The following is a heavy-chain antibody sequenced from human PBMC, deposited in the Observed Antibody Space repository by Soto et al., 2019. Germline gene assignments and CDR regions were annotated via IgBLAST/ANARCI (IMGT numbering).Heavy chain of an antibody. D-gene: IGHD3-22*01. Sequence: AGGSLRLSCAASGFTFSSYAMSWVRQAPGKGLEWVSAISGSGGSTYYADSVKGRFTISRDNSKNTLYLQMNSLRAEDTAVYYCAKDRITYYYDSSGYYLDYWGQGTLVTVSS. V-gene: IGHV3-23*01. CDR2: ISGSGGST. CDR1: GFTFSSYA. CDR3: AKDRITYYYDSSGYYLDY. J-gene: IGHJ4*02.